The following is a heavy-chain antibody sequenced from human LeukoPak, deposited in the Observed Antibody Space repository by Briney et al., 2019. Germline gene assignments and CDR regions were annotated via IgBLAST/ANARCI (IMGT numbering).Heavy chain of an antibody. D-gene: IGHD3-10*01. CDR2: INPNSGGT. CDR3: ARDPLENYYGSDSNWFDP. J-gene: IGHJ5*02. CDR1: GYTFTGYY. V-gene: IGHV1-2*02. Sequence: ASVKVSCKASGYTFTGYYMHWVRQAPGQGLEWMGWINPNSGGTNYAQKFQGRVTMTRDTSISTAYMEPSRLRSDDTAVYYCARDPLENYYGSDSNWFDPWGQGTLVTVSS.